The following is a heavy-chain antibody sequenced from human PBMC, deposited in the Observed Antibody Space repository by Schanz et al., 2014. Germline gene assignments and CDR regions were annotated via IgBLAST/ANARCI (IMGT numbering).Heavy chain of an antibody. D-gene: IGHD5-12*01. Sequence: EVQLVESGGGLVQPGGSLRLSCAASGFTVSSNYMSWVRQAPGKGLEWVSVIYSGGRPYYADSVKGRFTISRDNSKNTLYLQMNSLRADDTAVYYCAALGGYDSFDYWGQGTLVTVSS. J-gene: IGHJ4*02. CDR1: GFTVSSNY. CDR2: IYSGGRP. V-gene: IGHV3-66*01. CDR3: AALGGYDSFDY.